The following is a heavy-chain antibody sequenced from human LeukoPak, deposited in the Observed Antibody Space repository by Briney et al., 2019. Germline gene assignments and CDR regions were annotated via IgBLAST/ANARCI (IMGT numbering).Heavy chain of an antibody. CDR3: TTESSGSLPY. CDR2: IKNKADRGEI. Sequence: GGSLRLSCAASGFSFSDTYINWVRQIPGTGLEWVGLIKNKADRGEIEYAAPVKDRFTISRDDSKNTVYLQMSSLKTEDTAVYYCTTESSGSLPYWGQGTLVTVSS. CDR1: GFSFSDTY. J-gene: IGHJ4*02. D-gene: IGHD1-26*01. V-gene: IGHV3-15*07.